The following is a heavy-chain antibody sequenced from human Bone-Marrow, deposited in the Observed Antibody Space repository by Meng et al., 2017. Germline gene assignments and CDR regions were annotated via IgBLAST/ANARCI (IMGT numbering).Heavy chain of an antibody. Sequence: SVKVSCKASGGTFSSYAISWVRQAPGQGLEWMGGIIPIFGTANYAQKFQGRVTITTDESTSTAYTELSSLRSEDTAVYYCARKKPGIAAAGDAFDIWGQGTMVTVSS. J-gene: IGHJ3*02. CDR3: ARKKPGIAAAGDAFDI. D-gene: IGHD6-13*01. CDR1: GGTFSSYA. CDR2: IIPIFGTA. V-gene: IGHV1-69*05.